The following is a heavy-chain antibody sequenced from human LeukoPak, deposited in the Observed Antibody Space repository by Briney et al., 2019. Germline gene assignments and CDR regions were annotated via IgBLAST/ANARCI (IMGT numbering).Heavy chain of an antibody. CDR2: NYHSGTT. CDR3: ARVLASDGDYYYYGMDV. Sequence: PETLSLTCTVSGGSLSSLYWGWIGQLPAKGLEWNGYNYHSGTTYYNPSLKSRVTISVDTSKNQFSLKLSSVTAADTAEYYCARVLASDGDYYYYGMDVWGQGTTVTVSS. CDR1: GGSLSSLY. D-gene: IGHD2-15*01. V-gene: IGHV4-59*01. J-gene: IGHJ6*02.